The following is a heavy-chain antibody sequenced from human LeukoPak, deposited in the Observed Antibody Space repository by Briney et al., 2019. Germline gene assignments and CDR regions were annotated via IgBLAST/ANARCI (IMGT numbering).Heavy chain of an antibody. V-gene: IGHV4-34*01. CDR2: INHSGST. D-gene: IGHD1-26*01. CDR1: GGSFSGYY. Sequence: SETLSLTCAVYGGSFSGYYWSWIRQPPGKGLEWIGEINHSGSTNYNPSLKSRVTISVDTSKNQFSLKLSSVTAADTAVYYCARHLGSGSYFDYWGQGTLVTVSS. J-gene: IGHJ4*02. CDR3: ARHLGSGSYFDY.